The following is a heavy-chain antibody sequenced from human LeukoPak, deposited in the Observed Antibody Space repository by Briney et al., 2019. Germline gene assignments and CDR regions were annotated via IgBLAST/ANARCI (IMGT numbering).Heavy chain of an antibody. Sequence: ASVKVSCKASGYTFTSYYMHWVRQAPGQGLEWMGIINPSGGSTSYAQKFQGRVTMTRDTSTSTVYMELSSLRSEDTAVYYCAREGSRGVVVPAAIWTYTKLRYFVRGWFDPWGQGTLVTVSS. CDR3: AREGSRGVVVPAAIWTYTKLRYFVRGWFDP. CDR1: GYTFTSYY. D-gene: IGHD2-2*01. CDR2: INPSGGST. V-gene: IGHV1-46*01. J-gene: IGHJ5*02.